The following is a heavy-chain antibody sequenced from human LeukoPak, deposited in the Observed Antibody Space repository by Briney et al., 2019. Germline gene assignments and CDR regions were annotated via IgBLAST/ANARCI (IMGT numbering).Heavy chain of an antibody. CDR1: GFTFSNAC. CDR3: TTDRHTAMVQFDY. CDR2: IKSKTDGGTA. J-gene: IGHJ4*02. V-gene: IGHV3-15*01. D-gene: IGHD5-18*01. Sequence: GGSLRLSCVASGFTFSNACMSWVRQAPGKGLEWVGHIKSKTDGGTADYVAPVKGRFTISRDDSKNTLYLQMNTLKNEDTAVYYCTTDRHTAMVQFDYWGQGTMVTVSS.